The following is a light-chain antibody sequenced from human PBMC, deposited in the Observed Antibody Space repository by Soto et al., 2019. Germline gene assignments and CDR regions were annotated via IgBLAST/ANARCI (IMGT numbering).Light chain of an antibody. CDR3: QPYNNWPWT. CDR2: GAS. V-gene: IGKV3-15*01. J-gene: IGKJ1*01. Sequence: EIVMTQSPATLSVSPGGRATLSCRASRSISDTLAWYQQKPGQAPRLLIYGASKRATGFPARFSGSGSGTDFTLTISSLQSEDFAVYYCQPYNNWPWTFGQGTKVEIK. CDR1: RSISDT.